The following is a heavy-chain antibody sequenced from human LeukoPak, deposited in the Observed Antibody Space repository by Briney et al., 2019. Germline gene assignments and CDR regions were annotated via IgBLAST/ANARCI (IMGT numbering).Heavy chain of an antibody. Sequence: KPSETLSLTCAVYGGSFSGYYWSWIRQPPGKGLEWIGEINHSGSTNYNPSLKSRVTISVDTSKNQFSLKLSSVTAADTAVYYCARATYYYGSGRNKNWFDPWGQGTLVTVSS. CDR1: GGSFSGYY. CDR3: ARATYYYGSGRNKNWFDP. CDR2: INHSGST. J-gene: IGHJ5*02. V-gene: IGHV4-34*01. D-gene: IGHD3-10*01.